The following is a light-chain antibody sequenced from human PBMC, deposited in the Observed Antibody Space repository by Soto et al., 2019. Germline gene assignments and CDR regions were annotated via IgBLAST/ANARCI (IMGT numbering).Light chain of an antibody. Sequence: QSVLTQPPSVSGAPGQRVTISCTGSSSNIGAGYDVHWYQQLPGTAPKLLIFDNSNRPSGVPERISGSRSGTSASLAITGLQAEDEADYYCQSYDSSLSGSVVFGGGTQLTVL. V-gene: IGLV1-40*01. CDR1: SSNIGAGYD. CDR2: DNS. J-gene: IGLJ2*01. CDR3: QSYDSSLSGSVV.